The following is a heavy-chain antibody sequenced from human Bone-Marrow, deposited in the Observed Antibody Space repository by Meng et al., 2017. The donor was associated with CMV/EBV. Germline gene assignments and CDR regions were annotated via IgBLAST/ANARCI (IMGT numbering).Heavy chain of an antibody. CDR2: IKQDGSDR. V-gene: IGHV3-7*03. Sequence: EVQLVESGGGLVQPGGSLRLSCIGSGFAFSKAWMSWVRQAPGKGAEWVASIKQDGSDRYYVDSVEGRFTISRDNAKNSLYLQMNSLTGEDTAVHYCARAAYWGQGALVTVSS. CDR3: ARAAY. CDR1: GFAFSKAW. J-gene: IGHJ4*02.